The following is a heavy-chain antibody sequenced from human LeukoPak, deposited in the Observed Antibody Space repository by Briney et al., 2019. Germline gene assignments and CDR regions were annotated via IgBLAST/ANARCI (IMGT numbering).Heavy chain of an antibody. CDR2: INPRSGTT. V-gene: IGHV1-46*01. J-gene: IGHJ5*02. D-gene: IGHD2-21*02. CDR1: GYTFTTHY. Sequence: GASVKVSCKASGYTFTTHYIHWVRQAPGQGLEWMGVINPRSGTTSNGQNFQGRVTMTRDTSTNTVYMELSSLRSDDTAMYYCAREAEADEGEPAIKGLDPWGQGTLVTVSS. CDR3: AREAEADEGEPAIKGLDP.